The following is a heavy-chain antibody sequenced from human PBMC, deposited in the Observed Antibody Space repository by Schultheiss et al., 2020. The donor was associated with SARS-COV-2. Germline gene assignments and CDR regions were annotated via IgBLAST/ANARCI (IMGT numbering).Heavy chain of an antibody. D-gene: IGHD6-13*01. V-gene: IGHV4-34*01. CDR1: GGSFSGYY. J-gene: IGHJ4*02. CDR3: ARTPSRAAAGVVDY. Sequence: SETLSLTCAVYGGSFSGYYWSWIRQPPGKGLEWIGEINHSGSTNYNPSLKSRVTISVDTSKNQFSLKLSSVTAADTAVYYCARTPSRAAAGVVDYWGQGTLVTVSS. CDR2: INHSGST.